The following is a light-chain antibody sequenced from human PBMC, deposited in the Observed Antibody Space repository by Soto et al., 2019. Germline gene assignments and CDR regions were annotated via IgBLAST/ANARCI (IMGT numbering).Light chain of an antibody. V-gene: IGKV3-11*01. J-gene: IGKJ3*01. Sequence: EIVLTQSPATLSLSPGDTATLSCRASQSVSSLLAWYQHKPPQAPRLLIHGASNRATGIPARFGGSGSGTEFTLTISSLEPDDSAVYYCQQRSHWPFTFGPGTKVDIK. CDR3: QQRSHWPFT. CDR1: QSVSSL. CDR2: GAS.